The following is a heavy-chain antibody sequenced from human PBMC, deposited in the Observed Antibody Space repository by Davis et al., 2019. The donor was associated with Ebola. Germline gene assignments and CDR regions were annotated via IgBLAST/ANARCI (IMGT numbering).Heavy chain of an antibody. J-gene: IGHJ6*02. Sequence: MPSETLSLTCTVSGGSISSYYWSWIRQSPGKGLEWIGYIDYSGSTNYNPSLKSRVTISVDTSKNQFSLKVSSVTAADTAIYYCARHATGSRRGMDVWGQGTTVTVSS. CDR3: ARHATGSRRGMDV. V-gene: IGHV4-59*08. CDR2: IDYSGST. D-gene: IGHD1-1*01. CDR1: GGSISSYY.